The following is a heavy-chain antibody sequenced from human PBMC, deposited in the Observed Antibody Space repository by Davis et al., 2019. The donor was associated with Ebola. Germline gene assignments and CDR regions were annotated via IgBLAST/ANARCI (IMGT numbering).Heavy chain of an antibody. J-gene: IGHJ6*02. CDR3: ARATLYGDYEIYYYYGMDV. CDR2: TYYRSKWYN. V-gene: IGHV6-1*01. Sequence: PSETLSLTCAISGASVSSNSAAWNWIRQSPSRGLEWLGRTYYRSKWYNDYAVSVKSRITINPDTSKNQFSLQLNSVTPEDTAVYYCARATLYGDYEIYYYYGMDVWGQGTTVTVSS. CDR1: GASVSSNSAA. D-gene: IGHD4-17*01.